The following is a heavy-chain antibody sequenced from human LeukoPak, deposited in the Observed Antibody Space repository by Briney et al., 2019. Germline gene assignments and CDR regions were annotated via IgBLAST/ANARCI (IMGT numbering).Heavy chain of an antibody. Sequence: GGSLRLSCAASGFTFSSYSMNWVRQAPGKGLEWVSSISSSSYIYYADSVKGRFTISRDNAKNSLYLQMNSLRAEDTAVYYCAVTVGFGELSDAFDIWGQGTMVTVSS. CDR3: AVTVGFGELSDAFDI. J-gene: IGHJ3*02. V-gene: IGHV3-21*01. D-gene: IGHD3-10*01. CDR2: ISSSSYI. CDR1: GFTFSSYS.